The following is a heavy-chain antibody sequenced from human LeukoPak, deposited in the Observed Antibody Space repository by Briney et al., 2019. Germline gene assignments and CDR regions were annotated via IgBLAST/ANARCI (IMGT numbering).Heavy chain of an antibody. CDR3: ARLRAYYYGSGALYYYYGMDV. CDR2: INHSGST. Sequence: SETLSLTCAVYGGSFSGYYWSWIRQPPGKGLEWIGEINHSGSTNYNPSLKSRVTISVDTSKNQFSLKLSSVTAADTAVYYCARLRAYYYGSGALYYYYGMDVWGQGTTVTVSS. J-gene: IGHJ6*02. D-gene: IGHD3-10*01. CDR1: GGSFSGYY. V-gene: IGHV4-34*01.